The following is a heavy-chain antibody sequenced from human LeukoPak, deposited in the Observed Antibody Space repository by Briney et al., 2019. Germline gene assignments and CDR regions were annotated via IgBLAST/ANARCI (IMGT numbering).Heavy chain of an antibody. D-gene: IGHD3-22*01. Sequence: ASVRVSCKASGYTFITYGINWVRQAPGLGLEWMGWVNSYSPQPTYAQKFQDRATLSTDTSTSTAYMDLRSLGFDDTAVYYCARDKAFLGYYDTSGYFQQWFDSWGQGTLVIVSS. J-gene: IGHJ5*01. CDR2: VNSYSPQP. CDR3: ARDKAFLGYYDTSGYFQQWFDS. CDR1: GYTFITYG. V-gene: IGHV1-18*01.